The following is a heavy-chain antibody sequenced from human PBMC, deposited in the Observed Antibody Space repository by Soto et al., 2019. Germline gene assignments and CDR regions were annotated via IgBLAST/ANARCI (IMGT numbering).Heavy chain of an antibody. J-gene: IGHJ5*02. V-gene: IGHV4-59*01. D-gene: IGHD2-21*01. CDR2: IFYSGST. Sequence: LSLTCTVSGGSISSYYWSWIRQPPGKGLVWICYIFYSGSTNYIPSFKSRVTISVDTSKNLFSLKVNSVTAADTAVYYCARRAVVAVTGSLDNWLDPWGQGILVTVSS. CDR3: ARRAVVAVTGSLDNWLDP. CDR1: GGSISSYY.